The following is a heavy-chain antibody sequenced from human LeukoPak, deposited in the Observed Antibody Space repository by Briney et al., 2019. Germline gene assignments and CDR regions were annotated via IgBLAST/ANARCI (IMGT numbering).Heavy chain of an antibody. CDR3: ATPGPSRGLGYCSRTSCYNV. Sequence: GASVKVSCKVSGYTFTDYYMHWVQQAPGKGLEWMGLVDPEDGETIYAEKFQGRVTITADTSTDTAYMELSSLRSEDTAVYYCATPGPSRGLGYCSRTSCYNVWGKGTTVTVSS. J-gene: IGHJ6*04. D-gene: IGHD2-2*02. V-gene: IGHV1-69-2*01. CDR1: GYTFTDYY. CDR2: VDPEDGET.